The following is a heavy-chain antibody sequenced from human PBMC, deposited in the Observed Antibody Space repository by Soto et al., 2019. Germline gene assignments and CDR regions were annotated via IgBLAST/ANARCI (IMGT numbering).Heavy chain of an antibody. D-gene: IGHD3-3*01. CDR3: ARDDDNDFWSGYYFDY. CDR2: ISYDGSNK. J-gene: IGHJ4*02. Sequence: GGSLRLSCAASGFTFSSYAMHWVRQAPGKGLEWVAVISYDGSNKYYADSVKGRFTISRDNSKNTLYLQMNSLRAEDTAVYYCARDDDNDFWSGYYFDYWGQGTLVTVSS. CDR1: GFTFSSYA. V-gene: IGHV3-30-3*01.